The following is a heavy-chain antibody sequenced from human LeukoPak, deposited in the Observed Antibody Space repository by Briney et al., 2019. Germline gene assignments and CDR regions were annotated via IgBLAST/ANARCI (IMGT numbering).Heavy chain of an antibody. CDR3: ARLRGNYFPDF. Sequence: SETLSLTCTVSGGSMSGYYWTWIRQPPGKTLEWIAYVYYTGTTNYNPSLESRVTISVGTSRNQFSLRLRSVAAADTAVYYCARLRGNYFPDFWGQGTLVTVSS. J-gene: IGHJ4*02. V-gene: IGHV4-59*01. CDR1: GGSMSGYY. CDR2: VYYTGTT. D-gene: IGHD2/OR15-2a*01.